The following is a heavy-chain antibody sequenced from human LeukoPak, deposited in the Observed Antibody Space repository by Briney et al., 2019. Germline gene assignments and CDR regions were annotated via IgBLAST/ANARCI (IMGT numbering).Heavy chain of an antibody. CDR2: ISSSSSTI. CDR3: ASEVPLLLWFGELLPL. Sequence: GGSLRLSCAASGFTFSSYSMNWVRQAPGKGLEWVSYISSSSSTIYYADSVKGRFTISRDNAKNSLYLQMNSLRAEDTAVYYCASEVPLLLWFGELLPLWGQGTLVTVSS. J-gene: IGHJ4*02. D-gene: IGHD3-10*01. CDR1: GFTFSSYS. V-gene: IGHV3-48*01.